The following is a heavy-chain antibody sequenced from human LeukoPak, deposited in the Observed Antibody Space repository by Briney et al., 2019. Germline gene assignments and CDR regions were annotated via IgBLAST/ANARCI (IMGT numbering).Heavy chain of an antibody. Sequence: GGSLRLSCAASGFIFSDYYMSWMRQAPGKGLEWLSYIDGSSSRTNYADSAKGRFTISRDNANNSLYLQMNSLRAEDTAVYYCARRMATPPYFDYWGQGTLVTVSS. CDR3: ARRMATPPYFDY. CDR1: GFIFSDYY. J-gene: IGHJ4*02. V-gene: IGHV3-11*06. D-gene: IGHD5-24*01. CDR2: IDGSSSRT.